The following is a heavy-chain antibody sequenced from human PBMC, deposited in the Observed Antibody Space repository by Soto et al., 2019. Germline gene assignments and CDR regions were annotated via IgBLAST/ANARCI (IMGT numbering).Heavy chain of an antibody. CDR1: GYTFTDYA. J-gene: IGHJ5*02. V-gene: IGHV1-3*01. D-gene: IGHD3-22*01. CDR2: INAGNGNT. Sequence: GASVKVSCKASGYTFTDYAMHWVRQAPGQRLEWMGWINAGNGNTKYSQKFQGRVTITSDTSASTAYMELSSLRSEDTAVYYCARDGGSSGYRSNWFDPWGQGTLVTVSS. CDR3: ARDGGSSGYRSNWFDP.